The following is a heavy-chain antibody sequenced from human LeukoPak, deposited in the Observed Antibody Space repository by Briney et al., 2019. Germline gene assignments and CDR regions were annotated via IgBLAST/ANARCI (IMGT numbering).Heavy chain of an antibody. D-gene: IGHD5-18*01. CDR3: ATIKRGSIYGYFDF. J-gene: IGHJ4*02. Sequence: SETLSLTCTVSGGSISSHYWSWIRQPPGKGLEWIAYLLDSVNTKDNPSLNSRLTLSADTSKNQFSLRLSSVTAADTAVYYCATIKRGSIYGYFDFWGQEIKVTVSS. CDR2: LLDSVNT. V-gene: IGHV4-59*11. CDR1: GGSISSHY.